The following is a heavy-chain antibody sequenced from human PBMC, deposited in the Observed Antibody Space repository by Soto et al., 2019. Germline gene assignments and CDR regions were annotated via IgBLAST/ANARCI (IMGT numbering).Heavy chain of an antibody. CDR3: ARDERVATASSPYYYYLMDV. J-gene: IGHJ6*02. Sequence: QVQLQESGPGLVKPSQTLSLTCTVSGGSIRSGNFFWSWIRQPPGKGLEWIGDIFYSGTSHYNPSLQSRVAISVDASRNQFSLRLTSVTAADTAVYYCARDERVATASSPYYYYLMDVWGQGTTVTVSS. CDR2: IFYSGTS. V-gene: IGHV4-30-4*01. CDR1: GGSIRSGNFF. D-gene: IGHD5-12*01.